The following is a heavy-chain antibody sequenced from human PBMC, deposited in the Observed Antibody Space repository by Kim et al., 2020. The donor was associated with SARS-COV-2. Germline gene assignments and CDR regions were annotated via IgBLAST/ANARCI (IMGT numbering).Heavy chain of an antibody. CDR2: ISAYNGNT. J-gene: IGHJ6*02. CDR3: ARDGSGEYGSGRYYNAGYYYYGMDV. Sequence: ASVKVSCKASGYTFTSYGISWVRQAPGQGLEWMGWISAYNGNTNYAQKLQGRVTMTTDTSTSTAYMELRSLRSDDTAVYYCARDGSGEYGSGRYYNAGYYYYGMDVWGQGATVTVSS. CDR1: GYTFTSYG. V-gene: IGHV1-18*01. D-gene: IGHD3-10*01.